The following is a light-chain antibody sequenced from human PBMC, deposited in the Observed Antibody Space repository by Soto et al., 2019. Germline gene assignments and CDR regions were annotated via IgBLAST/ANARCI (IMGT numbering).Light chain of an antibody. V-gene: IGLV2-23*01. Sequence: QSALTQPASVSGSPGQSISIFCTGTSSDVGNYNLVSWYQHHPGEAPQLIVYEGNKRPSGVSDRFSGSKSGNTASLTISGLQAEDEADYYCCSYAGSNTYVFGTGTQLTVL. CDR3: CSYAGSNTYV. CDR2: EGN. CDR1: SSDVGNYNL. J-gene: IGLJ7*01.